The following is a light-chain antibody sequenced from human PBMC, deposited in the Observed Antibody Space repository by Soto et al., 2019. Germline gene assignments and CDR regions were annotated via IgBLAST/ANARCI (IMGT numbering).Light chain of an antibody. CDR2: DVS. Sequence: SCPTQPSSVCGSSRQSLTISSTGTSSDVGGSDFVSWHQQHPGKAPKLMIYDVSKWPSGVSNRFSGSRSGNTASLTISGLQDEDEADYYCSSYTSSRSYVFGTGTKVTVL. CDR1: SSDVGGSDF. V-gene: IGLV2-14*01. J-gene: IGLJ1*01. CDR3: SSYTSSRSYV.